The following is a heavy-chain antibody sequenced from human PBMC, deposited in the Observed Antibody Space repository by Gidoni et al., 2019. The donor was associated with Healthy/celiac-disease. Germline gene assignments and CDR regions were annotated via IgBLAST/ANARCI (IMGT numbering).Heavy chain of an antibody. CDR2: ISWNSGSI. J-gene: IGHJ4*02. CDR1: GFTAAEYA. D-gene: IGHD6-19*01. Sequence: EEQLVESGGGWGQPGRARRLSWAASGFTAAEYAPHWVRQAPGQGLEWVSGISWNSGSIGYAAYVKGRFTISRDNAKNSLYLQMPSLRAEDTALYYCAKDMKGSSGWFRVSDYWGQGTLVTVSS. V-gene: IGHV3-9*02. CDR3: AKDMKGSSGWFRVSDY.